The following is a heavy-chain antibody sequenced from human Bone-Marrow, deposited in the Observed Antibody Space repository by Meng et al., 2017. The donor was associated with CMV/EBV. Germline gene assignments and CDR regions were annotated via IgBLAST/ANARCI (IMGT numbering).Heavy chain of an antibody. Sequence: GESLKISCAGSGFTFSSYAMHWVRQAPGKGLEWVAVISYDGSNKYYADSVRGRFTISRDNAKNTLYLQMNSLRSEDTAVYYCARNQYEYVLGSNPIDYWGQGTLVTVSS. CDR3: ARNQYEYVLGSNPIDY. CDR2: ISYDGSNK. CDR1: GFTFSSYA. D-gene: IGHD3-16*02. V-gene: IGHV3-30*04. J-gene: IGHJ4*02.